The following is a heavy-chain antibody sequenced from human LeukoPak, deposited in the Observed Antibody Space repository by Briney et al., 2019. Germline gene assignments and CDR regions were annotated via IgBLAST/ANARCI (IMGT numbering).Heavy chain of an antibody. D-gene: IGHD2-21*01. CDR3: ARDDGEAPYYYGMDV. Sequence: SETLSLTCTVSGGSISSYYWSWTRQPPGKGLEWIGYIYYSGSTNYNPSLKSRVTISVDTSKNQFSLKLSSVTAADTAVYYCARDDGEAPYYYGMDVWGQGTTVTVSS. CDR2: IYYSGST. V-gene: IGHV4-59*01. CDR1: GGSISSYY. J-gene: IGHJ6*02.